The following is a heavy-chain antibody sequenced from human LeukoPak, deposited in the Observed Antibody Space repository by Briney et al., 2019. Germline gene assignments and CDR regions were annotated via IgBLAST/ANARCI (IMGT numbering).Heavy chain of an antibody. Sequence: VASVKVSCKASGYASTGYYMHWVRQAPGQGLEWMGRINPNSGGTNYAQKFQGRVTMTRDTSISTAYMELSRLRSDDTAVYYCASDESYCSSTSCYTPYGMDVWGQGTTVTVSS. CDR2: INPNSGGT. CDR3: ASDESYCSSTSCYTPYGMDV. J-gene: IGHJ6*02. CDR1: GYASTGYY. D-gene: IGHD2-2*02. V-gene: IGHV1-2*06.